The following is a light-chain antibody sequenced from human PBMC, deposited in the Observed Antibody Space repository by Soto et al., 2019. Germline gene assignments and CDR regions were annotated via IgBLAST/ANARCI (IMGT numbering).Light chain of an antibody. CDR2: GAS. CDR3: QQYNNWPPWT. Sequence: EIVMTQSPATLSLSPGERATLSCRASQSVSSSYLSWYQQKPGQAPRLLIYGASTRATGIPARFSGSGSGTEFTLTISSLQSEDFAVYYCQQYNNWPPWTFGQGTKVDI. CDR1: QSVSSSY. J-gene: IGKJ1*01. V-gene: IGKV3-15*01.